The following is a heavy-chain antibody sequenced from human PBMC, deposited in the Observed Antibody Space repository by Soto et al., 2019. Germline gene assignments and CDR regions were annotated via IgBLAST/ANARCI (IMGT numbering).Heavy chain of an antibody. CDR2: IYDSGST. D-gene: IGHD5-18*01. CDR1: GGSISSYY. V-gene: IGHV4-59*01. CDR3: AREHGFSYGLNYFDP. Sequence: SETLSLTCTVSGGSISSYYWSWIRQPPGKGLEWIGYIYDSGSTNYNPSLKSRVTMSVDTSKNQFSLNLSSVTAADTAVYYCAREHGFSYGLNYFDPWGQGTLVTVSS. J-gene: IGHJ5*02.